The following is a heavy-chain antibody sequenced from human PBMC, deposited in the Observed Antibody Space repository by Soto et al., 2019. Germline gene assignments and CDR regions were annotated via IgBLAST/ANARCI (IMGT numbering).Heavy chain of an antibody. D-gene: IGHD5-18*01. CDR2: ISNTGST. Sequence: SETLSLTCAGSGGSISTYYWSWIRQPPGKGLEWIGYISNTGSTNCNPSLKSRVTISVDTSKSQFSLKLSSVTAADTAVYYCARAPIYSYGPVTLVFWGQAALVSV. J-gene: IGHJ4*02. V-gene: IGHV4-59*01. CDR1: GGSISTYY. CDR3: ARAPIYSYGPVTLVF.